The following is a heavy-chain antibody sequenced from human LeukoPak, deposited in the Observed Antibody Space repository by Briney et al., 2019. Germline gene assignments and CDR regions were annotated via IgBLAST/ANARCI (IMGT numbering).Heavy chain of an antibody. V-gene: IGHV4-39*07. CDR3: AREQLEVYYYYYMDV. Sequence: PSETLSLTCTVSGGSISSSSYYWGWIRQPPGKGLEWIGSIYHSGSTYYNPSLKSRVTISVDTSKNQFSLKLSSVTAADTAVYYCAREQLEVYYYYYMDVWGKGTTVTVSS. D-gene: IGHD6-6*01. CDR2: IYHSGST. J-gene: IGHJ6*03. CDR1: GGSISSSSYY.